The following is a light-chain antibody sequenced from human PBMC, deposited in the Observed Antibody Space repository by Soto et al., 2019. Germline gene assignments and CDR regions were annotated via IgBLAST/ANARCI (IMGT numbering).Light chain of an antibody. V-gene: IGKV3-11*01. CDR1: KRVSSY. J-gene: IGKJ3*01. Sequence: EIVLTQSPATLSLSPGERATLYCRARKRVSSYLAWYQQKPGQAPRLLIYVASYRATGIPARFSGSGSGTDFTRTISSLEPEHFAVYYYQQLSNWPFTFGPGTKVDIK. CDR3: QQLSNWPFT. CDR2: VAS.